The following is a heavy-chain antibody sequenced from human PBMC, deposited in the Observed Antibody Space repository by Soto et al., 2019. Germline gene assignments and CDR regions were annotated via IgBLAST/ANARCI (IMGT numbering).Heavy chain of an antibody. Sequence: SETLSLTCAVYGGSFSGYYWSWIRQPPGKGLEWIGEINHSGSTNYNPSLKSRVTISVDTSKNQFSLKLSSVTPADTAVYYCARDHPAAQERRKAVDVWGKGTTVTVSS. CDR1: GGSFSGYY. J-gene: IGHJ6*04. CDR3: ARDHPAAQERRKAVDV. V-gene: IGHV4-34*01. CDR2: INHSGST. D-gene: IGHD1-1*01.